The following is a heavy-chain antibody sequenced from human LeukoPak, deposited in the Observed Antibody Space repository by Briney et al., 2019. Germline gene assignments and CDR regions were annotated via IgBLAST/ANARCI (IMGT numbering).Heavy chain of an antibody. D-gene: IGHD3-10*01. J-gene: IGHJ4*02. CDR2: IYYSGST. Sequence: SETLSLTCTVSGGSISSYYWSWIRQPPGKGLEWIGYIYYSGSTNYNPSLKSRVTISIDTSKNQFSLKLSSVTAADTAVYYCAKDLTGLLGSGSDYWGQGTLVTVSS. V-gene: IGHV4-59*12. CDR3: AKDLTGLLGSGSDY. CDR1: GGSISSYY.